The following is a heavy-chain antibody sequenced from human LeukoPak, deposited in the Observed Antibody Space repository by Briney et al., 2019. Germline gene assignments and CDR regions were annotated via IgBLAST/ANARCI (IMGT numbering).Heavy chain of an antibody. CDR1: GYTFTGYY. D-gene: IGHD3-10*01. J-gene: IGHJ4*02. CDR3: AREPPRGRGSYYFDY. CDR2: INPNSGAT. V-gene: IGHV1-2*02. Sequence: ASVTVTCKPSGYTFTGYYRHWVRQAPGQGLEWMGWINPNSGATNYAQKFQGRVAVTRDTSINTAYMELSRLRSDDTAVYYCAREPPRGRGSYYFDYWGQGTLVTVSS.